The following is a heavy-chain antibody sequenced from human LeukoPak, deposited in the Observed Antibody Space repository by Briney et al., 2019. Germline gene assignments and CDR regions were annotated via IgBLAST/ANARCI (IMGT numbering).Heavy chain of an antibody. Sequence: SQTLSLTCTVSGGSISSGDYYWSWIRQPPGKGLEWIGFMYYSGRTNYNPSLKSRVTISEDTSKNQISLKLNSVTAADTAVYYCTRVGGSASVLSAFDIWGQGTVVTVSS. CDR3: TRVGGSASVLSAFDI. CDR1: GGSISSGDYY. CDR2: MYYSGRT. J-gene: IGHJ3*02. D-gene: IGHD6-6*01. V-gene: IGHV4-61*08.